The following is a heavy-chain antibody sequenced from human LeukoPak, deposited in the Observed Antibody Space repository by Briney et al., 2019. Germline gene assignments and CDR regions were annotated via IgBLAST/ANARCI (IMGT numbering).Heavy chain of an antibody. CDR3: AKSTMVRGTLYDF. D-gene: IGHD3-10*01. J-gene: IGHJ4*02. CDR1: GFTFTRYA. Sequence: PGGSLRLSCAASGFTFTRYAMSRVRQAPGKGLEWVSAISGSGGSTYYADSVKGRFTISRDNSKNTLYLQMNSLRAEDTAVYYCAKSTMVRGTLYDFWGQGTLVTVSS. CDR2: ISGSGGST. V-gene: IGHV3-23*01.